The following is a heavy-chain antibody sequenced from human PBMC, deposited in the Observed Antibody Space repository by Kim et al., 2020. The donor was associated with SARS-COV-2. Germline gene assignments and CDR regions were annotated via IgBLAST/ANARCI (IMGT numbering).Heavy chain of an antibody. J-gene: IGHJ4*02. V-gene: IGHV4-39*01. CDR3: ASARGVVVAATPYY. D-gene: IGHD2-15*01. Sequence: NPSLKSRVTISVDTSKNQCALKLSSVTAADTAVYYCASARGVVVAATPYYWGQGTLVTVSS.